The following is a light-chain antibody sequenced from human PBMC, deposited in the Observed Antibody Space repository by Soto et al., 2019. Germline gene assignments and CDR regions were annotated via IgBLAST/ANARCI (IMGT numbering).Light chain of an antibody. CDR3: QHYESSLPSYT. CDR2: TAS. V-gene: IGKV3-20*01. CDR1: QSLASNY. J-gene: IGKJ2*01. Sequence: EIVLTQSPGTLSLSPGDRATLSCRASQSLASNYLAWYQQKPGQAPRLLIYTASTRATGIPDRFSGSGSGTDFTLTISRLEPEDFAVYYCQHYESSLPSYTFGQGTKLEVK.